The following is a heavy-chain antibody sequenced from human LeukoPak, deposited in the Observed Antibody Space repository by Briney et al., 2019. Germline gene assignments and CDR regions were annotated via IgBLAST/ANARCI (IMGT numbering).Heavy chain of an antibody. CDR2: IYYSGST. Sequence: PSETLSLTCTVSGGSISSYYWSWIRQPPGKGLEWIGYIYYSGSTNYNPSLKSRVTISVDTSENQFSLKLSSVTAADTAVYYCARARYNWKVPYFDYWGQGTLVTVSS. V-gene: IGHV4-59*01. CDR1: GGSISSYY. D-gene: IGHD1-20*01. J-gene: IGHJ4*02. CDR3: ARARYNWKVPYFDY.